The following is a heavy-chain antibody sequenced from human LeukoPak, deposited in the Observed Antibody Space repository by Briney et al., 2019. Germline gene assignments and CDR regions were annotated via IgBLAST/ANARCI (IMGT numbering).Heavy chain of an antibody. CDR3: ARDPHSSGYYAS. V-gene: IGHV3-30*04. CDR2: ISYDGSNK. Sequence: GGSLRLSCAASGFTFSSYAMHWVRQAPGKGLEWVAVISYDGSNKYYADSVKGRFTISRDNSKNTLYLQMNSLRAEDTAVYYCARDPHSSGYYASWGQGTLVTVSS. J-gene: IGHJ4*02. D-gene: IGHD3-22*01. CDR1: GFTFSSYA.